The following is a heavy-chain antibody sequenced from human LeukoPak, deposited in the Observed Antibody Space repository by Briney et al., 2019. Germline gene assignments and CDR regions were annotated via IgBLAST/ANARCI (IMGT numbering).Heavy chain of an antibody. D-gene: IGHD2-21*01. J-gene: IGHJ3*02. V-gene: IGHV4-4*07. Sequence: SETLSLTCSVSGVYVGSHFWSWVRQPAGKALEWIGRVSASGTTSSNPSLNSRVTMSLHTSKNQFSLKLTSVTVADTAVYFCARAYCGGECTAGGAFDIWGQGTMVTVSS. CDR3: ARAYCGGECTAGGAFDI. CDR1: GVYVGSHF. CDR2: VSASGTT.